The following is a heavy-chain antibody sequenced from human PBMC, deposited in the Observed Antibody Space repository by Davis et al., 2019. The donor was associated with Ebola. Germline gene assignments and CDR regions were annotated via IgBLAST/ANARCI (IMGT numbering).Heavy chain of an antibody. V-gene: IGHV4-59*01. J-gene: IGHJ4*02. CDR2: IYYSGST. Sequence: MPSETLSLTCTVSGGSISSYYWSWIRQPPGKGLEWLGYIYYSGSTNYNPSLKSRVTISVDTSKNQFSLKLNSVTAADTAIYYCARVGWGGDCWGQGTLVTVFS. CDR3: ARVGWGGDC. D-gene: IGHD7-27*01. CDR1: GGSISSYY.